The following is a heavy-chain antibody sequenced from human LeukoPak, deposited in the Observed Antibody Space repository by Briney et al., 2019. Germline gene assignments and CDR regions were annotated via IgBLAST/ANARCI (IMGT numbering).Heavy chain of an antibody. Sequence: SETLSLTCTVSGGSISTGSYCWSWIRQPAGKGLEWIGHIYTSGNTNYNPSLKSRVTISVDTSKNQFSLKLSSVTAADMAVYYCARVGRIVATIRDNWFDPWGQGTLVTVSS. D-gene: IGHD5-12*01. CDR3: ARVGRIVATIRDNWFDP. V-gene: IGHV4-61*09. CDR2: IYTSGNT. CDR1: GGSISTGSYC. J-gene: IGHJ5*02.